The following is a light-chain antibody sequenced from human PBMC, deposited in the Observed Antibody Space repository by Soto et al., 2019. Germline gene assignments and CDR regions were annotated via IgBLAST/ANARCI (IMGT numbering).Light chain of an antibody. CDR3: CSYTSSSTLYV. J-gene: IGLJ1*01. CDR1: SSDVGGYTY. Sequence: QSVLTQPASVSGSPGQSITISCTGTSSDVGGYTYVSWYQQHPGKAPKLMIYEVSNRPSGVSDRFSGSKSGNTASLTISGLQAEDEADYYCCSYTSSSTLYVFGTGTKLTVL. CDR2: EVS. V-gene: IGLV2-14*01.